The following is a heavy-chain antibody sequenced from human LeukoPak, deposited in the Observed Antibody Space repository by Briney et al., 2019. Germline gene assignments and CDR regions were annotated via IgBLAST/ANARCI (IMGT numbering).Heavy chain of an antibody. CDR3: ARIYGNSTIADAFGI. CDR2: SYRRDTT. J-gene: IGHJ3*02. V-gene: IGHV3-53*01. Sequence: AGGSLRLSCAASGFSVFSNYMTWVRQAPGKGLEWVAVSYRRDTTFYADAVKGRFIISTDSSRKTVYLQMNSLRVDDTAMYYCARIYGNSTIADAFGIWGQGTMVIVSS. CDR1: GFSVFSNY. D-gene: IGHD2-21*01.